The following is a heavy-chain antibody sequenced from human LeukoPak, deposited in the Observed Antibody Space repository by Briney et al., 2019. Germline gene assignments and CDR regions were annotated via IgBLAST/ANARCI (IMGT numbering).Heavy chain of an antibody. Sequence: PSETLSLTCTVSGGSISSSSYYWGWIRQPPGTGLEWLGSIYYSGSTYYNPSLKSRVTISVDTSKNQFSLKLSSVTAADTAMYYCARGRLAFCSSTSCYGQTGQARYYYYGMDVWGQGTTVTVSS. CDR2: IYYSGST. D-gene: IGHD2-2*01. CDR3: ARGRLAFCSSTSCYGQTGQARYYYYGMDV. CDR1: GGSISSSSYY. J-gene: IGHJ6*02. V-gene: IGHV4-39*01.